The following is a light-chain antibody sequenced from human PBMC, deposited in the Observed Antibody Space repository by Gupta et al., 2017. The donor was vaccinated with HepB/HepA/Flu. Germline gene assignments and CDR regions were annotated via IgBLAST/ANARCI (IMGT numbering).Light chain of an antibody. CDR2: GAS. J-gene: IGKJ2*04. CDR3: QQYNNWLMSS. CDR1: QSVSSN. V-gene: IGKV3-15*01. Sequence: EIVMTQSPATLSVSPGERATLSCRASQSVSSNLAWYQQKPGQAPRLRIEGASTRATGIPARFRGSGSGTECTRTISSLKSEDFAVYDGQQYNNWLMSSFGQGTRLEMK.